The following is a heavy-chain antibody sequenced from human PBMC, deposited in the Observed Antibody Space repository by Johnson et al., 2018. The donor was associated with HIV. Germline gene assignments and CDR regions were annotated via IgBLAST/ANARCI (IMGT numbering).Heavy chain of an antibody. CDR2: ISYDGSNK. V-gene: IGHV3-30*04. J-gene: IGHJ3*02. CDR3: ALVLGYCSGGSCYDAFDI. D-gene: IGHD2-15*01. Sequence: QVQLVESGGGVVQPGRSLRLSCAASGFTFSSYAMHWVRQAPGKGLEWVAVISYDGSNKYYADSVKGRFTISRDNSKNTLYLQMNSLRAEDTAVYYCALVLGYCSGGSCYDAFDIWGQGTMVTVSS. CDR1: GFTFSSYA.